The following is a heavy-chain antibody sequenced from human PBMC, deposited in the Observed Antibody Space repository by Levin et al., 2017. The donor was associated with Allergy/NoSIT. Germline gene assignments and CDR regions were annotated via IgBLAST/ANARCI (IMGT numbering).Heavy chain of an antibody. D-gene: IGHD5-24*01. CDR3: ARGLRDGYNYHKYRPRYYGMDV. J-gene: IGHJ6*02. CDR1: GGSFSGYY. V-gene: IGHV4-34*01. CDR2: INHSGST. Sequence: SETLSLTCAVYGGSFSGYYWSWIRQPPGKGLEWIGEINHSGSTNYNPSLKSRVTISVDTSKNQFSLKLSSVTAADTAVYYCARGLRDGYNYHKYRPRYYGMDVWGQGTTVTVSS.